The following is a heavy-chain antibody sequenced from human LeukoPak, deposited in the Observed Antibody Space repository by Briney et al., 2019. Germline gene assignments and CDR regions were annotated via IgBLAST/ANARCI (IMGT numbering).Heavy chain of an antibody. D-gene: IGHD4-17*01. V-gene: IGHV4-30-2*01. CDR3: ARAGDYVYYYYYGMDV. J-gene: IGHJ6*02. CDR2: IYHSGST. CDR1: GGSISSGGYS. Sequence: SETLSLTCAVSGGSISSGGYSWSWIRQPPGKGLEWIGYIYHSGSTYYNPSLKSRVTISVDRFKNQFSLKLSSVTAADTAVYYCARAGDYVYYYYYGMDVWGQGTTVTVSS.